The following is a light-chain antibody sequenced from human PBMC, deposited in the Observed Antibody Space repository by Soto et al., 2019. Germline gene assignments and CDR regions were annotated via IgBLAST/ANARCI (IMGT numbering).Light chain of an antibody. CDR2: GAS. Sequence: EIVLTQSPGTLSLSPGERATLSCRASQSVRSSHLAWYQQKPGQAPRLLIYGASSRATGIPDRFSGSGSGTDFTLTINRLEPEDFAVYSCQQYSSSPATFGQGTKVDIK. CDR3: QQYSSSPAT. V-gene: IGKV3-20*01. J-gene: IGKJ1*01. CDR1: QSVRSSH.